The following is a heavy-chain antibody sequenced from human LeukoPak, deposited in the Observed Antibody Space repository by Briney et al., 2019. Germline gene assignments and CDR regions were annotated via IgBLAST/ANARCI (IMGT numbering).Heavy chain of an antibody. CDR1: GDSFSGYY. J-gene: IGHJ6*03. Sequence: PSETLSLTCAVYGDSFSGYYWTWIRQSPGKGLEWIGEINHSGSTNYNSSLKSRVTISVDTSKNQFSLRLTSVTAADTAVDYCAPKGRRENVRGVLPNFYYYYMDVWGKGTTVTISS. V-gene: IGHV4-34*01. CDR3: APKGRRENVRGVLPNFYYYYMDV. D-gene: IGHD3-10*02. CDR2: INHSGST.